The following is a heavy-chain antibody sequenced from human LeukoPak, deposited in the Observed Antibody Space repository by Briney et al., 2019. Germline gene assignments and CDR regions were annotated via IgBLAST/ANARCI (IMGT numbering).Heavy chain of an antibody. CDR1: GYSFTSYW. Sequence: GESLKISCKGSGYSFTSYWIGWVRQMPGKGLEWMGIIYPGDSDTRYSPSFQGQVTISADKSISTAYLQWSSLKASDTAMYYCATPCYYDYVWGSYLPDCWGQGTLVTVSS. V-gene: IGHV5-51*01. CDR3: ATPCYYDYVWGSYLPDC. D-gene: IGHD3-16*02. J-gene: IGHJ4*02. CDR2: IYPGDSDT.